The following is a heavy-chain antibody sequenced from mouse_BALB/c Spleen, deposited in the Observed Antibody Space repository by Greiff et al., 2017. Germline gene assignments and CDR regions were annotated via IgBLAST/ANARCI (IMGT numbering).Heavy chain of an antibody. D-gene: IGHD4-1*01. J-gene: IGHJ1*01. CDR2: IWTGGGT. CDR3: VRLGGYFDV. V-gene: IGHV2-9-2*01. CDR1: GFSLTSYD. Sequence: VKVVESGPGLVAPSQSLSITCTVSGFSLTSYDISWIRQPPGKGLEWLGVIWTGGGTNYNSAFMSRLSISKDNSKSQVFLKMNSLQTDDTAIYYCVRLGGYFDVWGAGTTVTVSS.